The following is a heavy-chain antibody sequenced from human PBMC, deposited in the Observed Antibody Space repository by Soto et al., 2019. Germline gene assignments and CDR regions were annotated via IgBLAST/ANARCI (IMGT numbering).Heavy chain of an antibody. V-gene: IGHV1-2*02. D-gene: IGHD6-13*01. Sequence: QVQLVQSGAEVKKPGASVKVSCKASGYTFTGYYMHWVRQAPGQGLEWMGWINPNSGGTNYPQKFQGRVTMTRDTSISTAYMELSRLRSDDTAVYYCARDRSRLVSSCLGYWGQGTLVTVSS. CDR2: INPNSGGT. CDR3: ARDRSRLVSSCLGY. CDR1: GYTFTGYY. J-gene: IGHJ4*02.